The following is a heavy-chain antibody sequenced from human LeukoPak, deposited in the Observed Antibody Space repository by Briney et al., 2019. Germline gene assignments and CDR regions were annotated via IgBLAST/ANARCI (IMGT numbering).Heavy chain of an antibody. V-gene: IGHV3-9*01. CDR1: GFTFDDYA. D-gene: IGHD3-10*01. Sequence: PGKSLRLSCAASGFTFDDYAMHWVRQAPGKGLEWVSGISWNSGSIGYADSVKGRFTISRDNAKNSLYLQMNSLRAEDTALYYCAKGAGSPDYWGQGTLVTVSS. J-gene: IGHJ4*02. CDR2: ISWNSGSI. CDR3: AKGAGSPDY.